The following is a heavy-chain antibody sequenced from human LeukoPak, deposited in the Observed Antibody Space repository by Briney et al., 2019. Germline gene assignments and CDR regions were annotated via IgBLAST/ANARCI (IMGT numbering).Heavy chain of an antibody. Sequence: PSXTLSLTCTVSGGSISSGDYYWSWIRQPPGKGLEWIGYIYYSGSTYYNPSLKSRVTISVDTSKNQFSLKLSSVTAADTAVYYCARVRESGDCFDYWGQGTLVTVSS. CDR2: IYYSGST. V-gene: IGHV4-30-4*01. CDR1: GGSISSGDYY. D-gene: IGHD2-15*01. CDR3: ARVRESGDCFDY. J-gene: IGHJ4*02.